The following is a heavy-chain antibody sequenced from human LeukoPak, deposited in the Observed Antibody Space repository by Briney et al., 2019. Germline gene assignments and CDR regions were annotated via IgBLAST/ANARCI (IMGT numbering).Heavy chain of an antibody. V-gene: IGHV3-11*06. CDR3: ARENTAADLDY. CDR1: GFTFSDYY. Sequence: KPGGSLRLSCAASGFTFSDYYMSWIRQAPGKGLEWVSYISSSSSYIYYADSVKGRFTISRDNAKNSLYLQMNSLRAEDTAVYYCARENTAADLDYWGQGTLVTVSS. D-gene: IGHD5-18*01. J-gene: IGHJ4*02. CDR2: ISSSSSYI.